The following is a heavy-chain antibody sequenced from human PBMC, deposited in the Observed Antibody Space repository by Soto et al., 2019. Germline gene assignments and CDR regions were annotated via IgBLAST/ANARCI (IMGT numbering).Heavy chain of an antibody. CDR1: GGTFSSYA. Sequence: QVQLVQSGAEVKKPGSSVKVSCKASGGTFSSYAISWVRQAPGQGLEWMGGIIPIFGTANYAQKFQGRVTITADESTSTAYMELSSLRSEDTAVYYCARESPKPPYYDFWSGYSHDASDIWGQGTMVTVSS. CDR2: IIPIFGTA. V-gene: IGHV1-69*01. CDR3: ARESPKPPYYDFWSGYSHDASDI. J-gene: IGHJ3*02. D-gene: IGHD3-3*01.